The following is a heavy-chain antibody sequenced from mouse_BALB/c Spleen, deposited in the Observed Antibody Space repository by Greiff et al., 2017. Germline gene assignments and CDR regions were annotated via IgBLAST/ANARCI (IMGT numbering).Heavy chain of an antibody. CDR1: GFTFSDYY. J-gene: IGHJ2*01. CDR2: ISDGGSYT. CDR3: ARDGGFFDY. V-gene: IGHV5-4*02. Sequence: EVKLMESGGGLVKPGGSLKLSCAASGFTFSDYYMYWVRQTPEKRLEWVATISDGGSYTYYPDSVKGLFTISRDNAKNNLYLQMSSLKSEDTAMYYCARDGGFFDYWGQGTTLTVSS.